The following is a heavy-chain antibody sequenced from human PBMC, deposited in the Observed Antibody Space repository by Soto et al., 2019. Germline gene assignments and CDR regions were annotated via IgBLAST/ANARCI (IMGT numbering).Heavy chain of an antibody. Sequence: SETLSLTCTVSGGSIRSGGYYWMWIRQHPGKGLEWVGYIYSSGSTHYNPSLKSRVTMSVDTSKNQFSLKLSSVTAADTAVYYCARVIDSSSWFWFDPWGQGTQVTVSS. J-gene: IGHJ5*02. CDR2: IYSSGST. D-gene: IGHD6-13*01. CDR3: ARVIDSSSWFWFDP. V-gene: IGHV4-31*03. CDR1: GGSIRSGGYY.